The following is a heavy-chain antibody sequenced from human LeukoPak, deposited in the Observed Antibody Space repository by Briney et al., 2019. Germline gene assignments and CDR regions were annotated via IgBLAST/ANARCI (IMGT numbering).Heavy chain of an antibody. D-gene: IGHD3-9*01. CDR1: GGSFSGYY. Sequence: SETLSLTCAVYGGSFSGYYWSWIRQPPGKGLEWIGEINHSGSTNYNPSLKSRVTISVDTSKNQFSLKLSSVTAADTAVYYCARLTEGYYYYYMDGWGKGTTVTVSS. V-gene: IGHV4-34*01. J-gene: IGHJ6*03. CDR2: INHSGST. CDR3: ARLTEGYYYYYMDG.